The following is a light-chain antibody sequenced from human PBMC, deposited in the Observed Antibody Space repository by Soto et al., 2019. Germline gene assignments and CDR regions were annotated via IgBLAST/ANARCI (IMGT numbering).Light chain of an antibody. V-gene: IGLV1-44*01. CDR2: SND. CDR3: AAWDDSLNGWV. Sequence: QSVLTQPPSASGTPGQRVTISCSGSSSNIGGNTVNWYQQLLGTAPKLLIYSNDQRPSGVPARFSGSKSGTSASLAISGLQSEDEADYYCAAWDDSLNGWVFGGGTKLTVL. J-gene: IGLJ3*02. CDR1: SSNIGGNT.